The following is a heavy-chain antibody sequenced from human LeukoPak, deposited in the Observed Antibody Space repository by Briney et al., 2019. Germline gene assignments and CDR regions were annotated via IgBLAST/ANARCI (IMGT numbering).Heavy chain of an antibody. J-gene: IGHJ6*02. CDR2: IWYDGSNK. CDR3: ARGTNSNPPGMDV. CDR1: GFTFSSYG. D-gene: IGHD4-11*01. V-gene: IGHV3-33*01. Sequence: GGSLRLSCAASGFTFSSYGMHWVRQAPGKGLEWVAVIWYDGSNKYYADSMKGRFTISRDNSKNTLYLQMNSLRAEDTAVYYCARGTNSNPPGMDVWGQGTTVTVSS.